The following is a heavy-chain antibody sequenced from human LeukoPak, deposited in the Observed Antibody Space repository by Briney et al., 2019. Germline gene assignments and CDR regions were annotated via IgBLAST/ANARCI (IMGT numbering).Heavy chain of an antibody. D-gene: IGHD2-8*01. J-gene: IGHJ5*02. CDR1: GGSISSSTW. V-gene: IGHV4-4*02. Sequence: SETLSLTCTVSGGSISSSTWWGWVRQPPGKGLECIGEIHHSGTTNYNPSLKSRVTISVDKSKNQFSLKLSSVTAADTAVYYCARSGYCTNGVCYGLEGYNWFDPWGQGTLVTVSS. CDR3: ARSGYCTNGVCYGLEGYNWFDP. CDR2: IHHSGTT.